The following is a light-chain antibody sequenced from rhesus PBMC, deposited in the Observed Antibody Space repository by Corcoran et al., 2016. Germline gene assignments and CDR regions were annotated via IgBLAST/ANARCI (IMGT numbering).Light chain of an antibody. J-gene: IGKJ4*01. Sequence: EIVMTQSPATLSLSPGETATLSCRASESVGSYLAWYQHKPGQAPKLLVHSAYIRATGIPDRCSGGGARTEFTLTISSLEPEDVGVYHCQQYNDWLLTFGGGTKVELK. V-gene: IGKV3-40*03. CDR2: SAY. CDR1: ESVGSY. CDR3: QQYNDWLLT.